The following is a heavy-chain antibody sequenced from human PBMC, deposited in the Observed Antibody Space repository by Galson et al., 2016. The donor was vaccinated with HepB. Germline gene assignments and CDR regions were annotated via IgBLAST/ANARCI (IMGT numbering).Heavy chain of an antibody. CDR2: IDPSGGGT. CDR1: GYTFTGYY. V-gene: IGHV1-46*01. D-gene: IGHD3-16*01. CDR3: ARDLARHRDA. J-gene: IGHJ5*02. Sequence: GYTFTGYYIHWVRQGPGQGLEWVGVIDPSGGGTTYVQSFQGRVTITRDTSTSTVYMELTSLRSEDTAVYYCARDLARHRDAWGQGTLVTVSS.